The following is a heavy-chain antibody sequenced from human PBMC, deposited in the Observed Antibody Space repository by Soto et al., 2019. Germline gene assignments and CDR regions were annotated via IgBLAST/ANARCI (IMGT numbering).Heavy chain of an antibody. D-gene: IGHD6-13*01. CDR3: ARERSAAGTGWFDP. CDR2: MNPNSGNI. Sequence: QVQLVQSGAEVKKSGASVKVSCKASGYTFTSYDINWVRQATGQGLEWMGWMNPNSGNIGYAQKFQGRVTMTRNTSISTAYMELSSLRYEDTAVYYWARERSAAGTGWFDPWGQGTLVTVSS. V-gene: IGHV1-8*01. CDR1: GYTFTSYD. J-gene: IGHJ5*02.